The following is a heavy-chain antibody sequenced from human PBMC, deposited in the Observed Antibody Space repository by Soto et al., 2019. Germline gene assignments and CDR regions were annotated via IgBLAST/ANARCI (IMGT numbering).Heavy chain of an antibody. CDR2: ISWDGGST. CDR3: AKDKQPWTPVGDYGGVDY. CDR1: GFTFDDYT. D-gene: IGHD4-17*01. Sequence: QTGGSLRLSCAASGFTFDDYTMHWVRQAPGKGLEWVSLISWDGGSTYYADSVKGRFTISRDNSKNSLYLQMNSLRTEDTALYYCAKDKQPWTPVGDYGGVDYWGQGTLVTVSS. J-gene: IGHJ4*02. V-gene: IGHV3-43*01.